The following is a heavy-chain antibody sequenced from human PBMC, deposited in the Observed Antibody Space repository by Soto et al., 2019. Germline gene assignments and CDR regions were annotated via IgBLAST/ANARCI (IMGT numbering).Heavy chain of an antibody. CDR3: ARDAAVGLFDY. J-gene: IGHJ4*02. CDR1: VYTFTSYG. Sequence: ATVKVSGRASVYTFTSYGINWVRQAPGQGLEWMGWISAYNGNTNYAQKLQGRVTMTTDTSTSTAYMELRSLRSDDTAVYYCARDAAVGLFDYWGQGTLVTVSS. CDR2: ISAYNGNT. D-gene: IGHD1-26*01. V-gene: IGHV1-18*01.